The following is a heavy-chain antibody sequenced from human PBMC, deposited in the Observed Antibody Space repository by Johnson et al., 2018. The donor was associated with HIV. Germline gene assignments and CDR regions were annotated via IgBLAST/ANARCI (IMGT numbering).Heavy chain of an antibody. Sequence: LEWVSVIYSGGSTYYADSVKGRFTISRDNSKNTLYLQMNSLRAEDTAEYYCAKDRSTGWYPAFDIWGQGTMVTVSS. CDR3: AKDRSTGWYPAFDI. D-gene: IGHD6-19*01. CDR2: IYSGGST. V-gene: IGHV3-53*01. J-gene: IGHJ3*02.